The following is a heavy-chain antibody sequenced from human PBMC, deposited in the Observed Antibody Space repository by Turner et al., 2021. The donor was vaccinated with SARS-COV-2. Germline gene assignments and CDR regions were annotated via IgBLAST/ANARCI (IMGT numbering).Heavy chain of an antibody. D-gene: IGHD6-13*01. CDR1: GFTFSSYW. Sequence: EVQLVESGGGLVEPGVSLRLSCAASGFTFSSYWMSWVRQAPGKGLEWVDNIKQDGSEKYYVDSVKGRFTISRDNAKNSLYLQMNSLRAEDTAVYYCARLHTSSWYFVYWGQGTLVTVSS. V-gene: IGHV3-7*03. CDR2: IKQDGSEK. J-gene: IGHJ4*02. CDR3: ARLHTSSWYFVY.